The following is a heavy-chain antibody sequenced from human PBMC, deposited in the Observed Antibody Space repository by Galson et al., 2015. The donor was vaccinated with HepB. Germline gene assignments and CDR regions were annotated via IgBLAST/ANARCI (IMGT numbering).Heavy chain of an antibody. V-gene: IGHV3-23*01. CDR1: GFTFSSYA. CDR2: ISGSGGST. Sequence: SLRLSCAASGFTFSSYAMSRVRQAPGKGLEWVSAISGSGGSTYYADSVKGRFTISRDNSKNTLYLQMNSLRAEDTAVYYCAKFRQLARLSDYYYYGMDVWGQGTTVTVSS. CDR3: AKFRQLARLSDYYYYGMDV. D-gene: IGHD6-6*01. J-gene: IGHJ6*02.